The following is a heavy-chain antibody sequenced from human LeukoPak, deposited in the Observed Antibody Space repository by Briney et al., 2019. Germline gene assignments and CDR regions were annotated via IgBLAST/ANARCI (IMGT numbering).Heavy chain of an antibody. CDR3: AKDHDYYDSSGYYYFDY. CDR2: KTGSGGSS. Sequence: GGSLRLSCEASGLAFRNFAMSWVRQAPGKGLEWVSGKTGSGGSSYYADSVKGRFTISRDSARSALYLQMNSLRAEDTAVYYCAKDHDYYDSSGYYYFDYWGQGTLVTVSS. J-gene: IGHJ4*02. D-gene: IGHD3-22*01. V-gene: IGHV3-23*01. CDR1: GLAFRNFA.